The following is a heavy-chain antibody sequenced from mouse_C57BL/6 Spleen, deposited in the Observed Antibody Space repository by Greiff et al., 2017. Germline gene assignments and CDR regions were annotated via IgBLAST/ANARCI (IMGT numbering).Heavy chain of an antibody. CDR2: ISSGSSTI. J-gene: IGHJ4*01. D-gene: IGHD1-1*01. CDR3: ARRHYYGSSYGYAMDY. V-gene: IGHV5-17*01. Sequence: EVQLQESGGGLVKPGGSLKLSCAASGFTFSDYGMHWVRQAPEKGLEWVAYISSGSSTIYYADTVKGRFTISRDNAKNTLFLQMTSLRSEDTAMYYCARRHYYGSSYGYAMDYWGQGTSVTVSS. CDR1: GFTFSDYG.